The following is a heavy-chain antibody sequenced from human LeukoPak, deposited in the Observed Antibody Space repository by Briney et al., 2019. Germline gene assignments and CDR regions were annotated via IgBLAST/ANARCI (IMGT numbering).Heavy chain of an antibody. CDR3: ARDPVNYYDSSGYYVDY. CDR1: GYTFTSYD. J-gene: IGHJ4*02. V-gene: IGHV1-8*03. D-gene: IGHD3-22*01. Sequence: GASVKVSCKASGYTFTSYDINWVRQATGQGLEWMGWMNPNSGNTGYAQKFQGRVTITRNTSISTAYMELSSLRSEDTAVYYCARDPVNYYDSSGYYVDYWGQGTLVTVSS. CDR2: MNPNSGNT.